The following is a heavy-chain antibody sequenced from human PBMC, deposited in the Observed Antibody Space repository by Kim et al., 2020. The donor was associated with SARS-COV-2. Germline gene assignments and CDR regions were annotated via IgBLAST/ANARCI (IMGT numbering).Heavy chain of an antibody. D-gene: IGHD7-27*01. CDR2: ISPYNGNT. J-gene: IGHJ4*02. CDR3: VRDGDLPDY. V-gene: IGHV1-18*01. CDR1: GYTFSSYG. Sequence: ASVKVSCKASGYTFSSYGISWVRQAPGQGLEWMGWISPYNGNTKYAQKLQGRVTMSTDTSTTTAYMELRSLTSDDTAVYYCVRDGDLPDYWVQGTLVTVS.